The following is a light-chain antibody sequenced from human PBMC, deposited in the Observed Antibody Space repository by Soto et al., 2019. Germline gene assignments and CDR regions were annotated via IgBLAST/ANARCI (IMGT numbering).Light chain of an antibody. CDR3: QQYGDSPAT. CDR1: QSVSSSY. V-gene: IGKV3-20*01. Sequence: EIGLTQSPGTLSLSPGERATLSCRASQSVSSSYLAWYQQKPGQAPRLLIYGAFNRATGIPDRFSGSGSGTDFTLTFSRLEPEDFAVYYCQQYGDSPATFGPGTKV. CDR2: GAF. J-gene: IGKJ3*01.